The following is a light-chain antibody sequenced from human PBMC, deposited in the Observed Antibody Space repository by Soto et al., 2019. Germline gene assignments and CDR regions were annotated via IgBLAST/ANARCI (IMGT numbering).Light chain of an antibody. Sequence: QSLLTQPASVSGSPGQSITISCTGTSSDVGGYNYVSWYQQYPGKAPKLMIYDVTNRPSGVSIRFSGSKSGNTASLTISGLQAEDEADYYCSSYTSSSTYVFGTGTRVTVL. CDR1: SSDVGGYNY. V-gene: IGLV2-14*03. CDR2: DVT. CDR3: SSYTSSSTYV. J-gene: IGLJ1*01.